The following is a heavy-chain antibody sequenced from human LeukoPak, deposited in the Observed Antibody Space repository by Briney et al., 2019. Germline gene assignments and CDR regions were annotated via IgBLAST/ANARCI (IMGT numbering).Heavy chain of an antibody. CDR3: ARDVLLWFRETNFFDY. D-gene: IGHD3-10*01. CDR2: ISAYNGNT. Sequence: AAVKVSCKASGYILTSYGISWVRQAPGQGLEWMGWISAYNGNTNYAQKLQGRVTMTTDTSTSTAYMELRSLRSDDTAVYYCARDVLLWFRETNFFDYWGQGTLVTVSS. V-gene: IGHV1-18*01. J-gene: IGHJ4*02. CDR1: GYILTSYG.